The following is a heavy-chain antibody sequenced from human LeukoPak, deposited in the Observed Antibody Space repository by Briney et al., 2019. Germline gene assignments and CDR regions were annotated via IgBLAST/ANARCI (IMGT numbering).Heavy chain of an antibody. Sequence: GGSLRLSCAASGFTFSSYAMHWVRQAPGKGLEWEAVISYDGSNKYYADSVKGRFTISRDNSKNTLYLQMNSLRAEDTAVYYCASGDTTMVTADYWGQGTLVTVSS. D-gene: IGHD5-18*01. CDR1: GFTFSSYA. CDR3: ASGDTTMVTADY. V-gene: IGHV3-30-3*01. J-gene: IGHJ4*02. CDR2: ISYDGSNK.